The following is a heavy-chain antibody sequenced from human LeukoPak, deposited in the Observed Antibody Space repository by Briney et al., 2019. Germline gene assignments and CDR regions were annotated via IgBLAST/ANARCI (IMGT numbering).Heavy chain of an antibody. CDR1: GFTFSSYT. Sequence: PGGSLRLSCAASGFTFSSYTMTWVRQAPGKGLEWVSSIISSGSYIYYADSVKGRFTISRDNAKSSLYLQMNSLRAEDTAVYYCARDFGGYCSSSNCYLGHLDYWGQGTLVTVSS. J-gene: IGHJ4*02. CDR2: IISSGSYI. D-gene: IGHD2-2*01. CDR3: ARDFGGYCSSSNCYLGHLDY. V-gene: IGHV3-21*03.